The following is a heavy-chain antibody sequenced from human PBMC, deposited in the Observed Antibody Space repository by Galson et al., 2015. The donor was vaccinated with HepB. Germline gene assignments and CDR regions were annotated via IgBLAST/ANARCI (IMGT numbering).Heavy chain of an antibody. D-gene: IGHD2-15*01. CDR2: IYYSGST. Sequence: TLSLTCTVSGGSISSGGYYWSWIRQHPGKGLEWIGYIYYSGSTYYNPSLKSRVTISVDTSKNQFSLKLSSVTAADTAVYYCARGGVYCSGGSCYPYYFDYWGQGTLVTVSS. V-gene: IGHV4-31*03. CDR3: ARGGVYCSGGSCYPYYFDY. CDR1: GGSISSGGYY. J-gene: IGHJ4*02.